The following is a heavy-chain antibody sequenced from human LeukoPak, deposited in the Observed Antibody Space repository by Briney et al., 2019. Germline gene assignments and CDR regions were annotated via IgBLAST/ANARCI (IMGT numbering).Heavy chain of an antibody. D-gene: IGHD3-10*01. CDR1: GFTVSSNY. CDR3: AVYYYGSGSQKRYYYYMDV. V-gene: IGHV3-53*01. J-gene: IGHJ6*03. CDR2: IYSDGTT. Sequence: PGGSLRLSXAASGFTVSSNYMSWVCQAPGKGMECVSVIYSDGTTYYADSVKGRFTISRDKSKNTLYLQMNILRAEDTAVYYCAVYYYGSGSQKRYYYYMDVWGKGTTVTVSS.